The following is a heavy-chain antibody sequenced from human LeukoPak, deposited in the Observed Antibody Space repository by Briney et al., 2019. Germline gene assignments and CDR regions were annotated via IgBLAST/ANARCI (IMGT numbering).Heavy chain of an antibody. CDR3: ASYDSSGYLFDY. CDR1: GGSFSGYY. CDR2: INHSGST. V-gene: IGHV4-34*01. Sequence: SETLSLTCAVYGGSFSGYYWSWIRQPPGKGLEWIGEINHSGSTNYNPSLKSRVTISVDTSKNQFSLKLSSVTAADTAVYYCASYDSSGYLFDYWGQGTLVTVSS. D-gene: IGHD3-22*01. J-gene: IGHJ4*02.